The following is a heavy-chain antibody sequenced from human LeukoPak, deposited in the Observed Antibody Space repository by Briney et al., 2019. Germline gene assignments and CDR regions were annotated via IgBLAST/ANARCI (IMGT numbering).Heavy chain of an antibody. J-gene: IGHJ4*02. CDR1: GFTVSSNY. D-gene: IGHD3-22*01. CDR3: ARDLAVVLSDY. Sequence: GGSLRLSCAASGFTVSSNYMSWVRQAPGKGLEWVSVIYSGGSTYYADSVKGRFTISRDNSKNTLYLQMNSLRAEDTAVYYCARDLAVVLSDYWGQGTLVTVSS. V-gene: IGHV3-53*01. CDR2: IYSGGST.